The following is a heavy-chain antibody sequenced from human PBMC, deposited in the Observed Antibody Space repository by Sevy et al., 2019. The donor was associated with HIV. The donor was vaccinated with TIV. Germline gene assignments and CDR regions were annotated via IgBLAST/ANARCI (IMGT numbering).Heavy chain of an antibody. CDR3: AKALDWSPAAMDV. Sequence: GGSLRLSCGASGFTFDDYTMHWVRQAPGKGLEWVFLISWDGGSTYYADSVNGLFTISRDKSKNSLYLKMNSLRTEDTALYYCAKALDWSPAAMDVWGQGTTVTVSS. V-gene: IGHV3-43*01. D-gene: IGHD3-9*01. CDR2: ISWDGGST. CDR1: GFTFDDYT. J-gene: IGHJ6*02.